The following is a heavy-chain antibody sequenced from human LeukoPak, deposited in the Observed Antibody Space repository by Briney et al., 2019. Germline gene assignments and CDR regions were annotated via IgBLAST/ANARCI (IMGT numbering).Heavy chain of an antibody. CDR2: INPNSGGT. CDR3: ARFLHYYDSSGYEPDDFDY. D-gene: IGHD3-22*01. V-gene: IGHV1-2*06. CDR1: GYTFTGYY. J-gene: IGHJ4*02. Sequence: GASVKVSCKASGYTFTGYYMHWVRQAPGQGLEWMGRINPNSGGTNCAQKFQGRVTMTRDTSISTAYMELSRLRSDDTAVYYCARFLHYYDSSGYEPDDFDYWGQGTLVTVSS.